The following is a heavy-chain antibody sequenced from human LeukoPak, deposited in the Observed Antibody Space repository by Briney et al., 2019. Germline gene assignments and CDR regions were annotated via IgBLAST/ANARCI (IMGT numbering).Heavy chain of an antibody. CDR2: ISWNSGSI. CDR3: AKDGIAAATGSPSSDY. Sequence: GGSLRLSCAASGFTFDDYAVHWVRQAPGKGLEWVSGISWNSGSIGYADSVKGRFTISRDNAKNSLYLQMNSLRAEDTALYYCAKDGIAAATGSPSSDYWGQGTLVTVSS. V-gene: IGHV3-9*01. J-gene: IGHJ4*02. D-gene: IGHD6-13*01. CDR1: GFTFDDYA.